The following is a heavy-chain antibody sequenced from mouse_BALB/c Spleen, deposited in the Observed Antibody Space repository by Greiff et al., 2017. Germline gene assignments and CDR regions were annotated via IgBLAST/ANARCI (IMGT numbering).Heavy chain of an antibody. CDR3: ARGQKDYAGESMDY. CDR1: GFTFSSYG. D-gene: IGHD2-13*01. Sequence: EVHLVESGGDLVKPGGSLKLSCAASGFTFSSYGMSWVRQTPDKRLEWVATISSGGSYTYYPDSVKGRFTISRDNAKNTLYLQMSSLKSEDTAMYYCARGQKDYAGESMDYWGQGTSVTVSS. J-gene: IGHJ4*01. V-gene: IGHV5-6*01. CDR2: ISSGGSYT.